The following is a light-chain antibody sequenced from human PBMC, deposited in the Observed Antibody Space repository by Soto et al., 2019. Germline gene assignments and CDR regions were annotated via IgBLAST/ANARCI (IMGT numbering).Light chain of an antibody. J-gene: IGKJ5*01. V-gene: IGKV1-39*01. Sequence: QMTQSPSSLSASVGDRVTITCRASQSISNYLNWYQQKPGKAPKLLIYAASTFQSGVPSRFSGSGSEADFTLTITSLQPEDFATYYCQQSYSTPITFGRGTRLEIK. CDR2: AAS. CDR1: QSISNY. CDR3: QQSYSTPIT.